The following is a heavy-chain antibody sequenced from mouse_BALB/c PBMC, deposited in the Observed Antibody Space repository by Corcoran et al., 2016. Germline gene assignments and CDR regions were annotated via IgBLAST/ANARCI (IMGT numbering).Heavy chain of an antibody. CDR3: MRSFYF. J-gene: IGHJ2*01. CDR1: GFTFSGFW. V-gene: IGHV11-2*02. CDR2: INSDGSAI. Sequence: EVQLLATGGGLVQPGGSRVLSCEGSGFTFSGFWMSWVRQTPGKTLEWIGDINSDGSAINYAPSIKDRFTIFRDNDKSTLYLQMSNVRSEDTATYFCMRSFYFWGQGTTLTVSS.